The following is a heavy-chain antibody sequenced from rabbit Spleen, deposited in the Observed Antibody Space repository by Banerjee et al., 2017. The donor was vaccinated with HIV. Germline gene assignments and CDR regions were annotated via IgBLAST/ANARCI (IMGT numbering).Heavy chain of an antibody. V-gene: IGHV1S45*01. CDR2: INAVTGNA. D-gene: IGHD2-1*01. J-gene: IGHJ3*01. CDR1: GIPVSNKAV. CDR3: AEDLTDFFSWNFGR. Sequence: QELLEASGGGLVHPEGSPTLTCKAAGIPVSNKAVLGWVGQAPGKGLEWIAYINAVTGNAVYASWAKGRFTCSNAPTTTVTLQMTSLTAADTASFFCAEDLTDFFSWNFGRWGQGTLVTVS.